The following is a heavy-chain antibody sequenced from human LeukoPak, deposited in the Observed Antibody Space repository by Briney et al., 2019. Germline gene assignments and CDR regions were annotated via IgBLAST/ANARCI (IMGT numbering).Heavy chain of an antibody. CDR3: ATYRQVLLPFES. CDR2: ISYDGSAK. J-gene: IGHJ4*02. Sequence: GGSLRLSCEASGFSFSSYGIHWVRQAPGKGLEWVALISYDGSAKYYADSVRGRFTISRDNSKSTLSLQMNSLRAEDTAIYYCATYRQVLLPFESWGQGTLVTVSS. V-gene: IGHV3-30*03. D-gene: IGHD2-8*02. CDR1: GFSFSSYG.